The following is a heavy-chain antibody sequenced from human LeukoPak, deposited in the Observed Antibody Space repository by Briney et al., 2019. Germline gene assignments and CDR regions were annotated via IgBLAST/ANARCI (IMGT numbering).Heavy chain of an antibody. V-gene: IGHV1-2*02. CDR2: INPNSGGT. CDR3: ARAGGDWDYFDY. D-gene: IGHD2-21*02. J-gene: IGHJ4*02. CDR1: GYTFTGYY. Sequence: ASVKVSCKASGYTFTGYYMHWVRQAPGQGLEWMGWINPNSGGTNYAQKFQGRVAITRDTSISTAYMELSRLRADDTAVYYCARAGGDWDYFDYWGQGTLVTVSS.